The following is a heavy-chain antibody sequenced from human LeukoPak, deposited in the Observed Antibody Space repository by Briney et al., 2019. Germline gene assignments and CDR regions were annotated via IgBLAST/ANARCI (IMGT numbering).Heavy chain of an antibody. CDR1: GGSISSTSYY. CDR3: ASRGGWYIN. CDR2: IYYTGTT. J-gene: IGHJ4*02. D-gene: IGHD6-19*01. Sequence: PSETLSLTCTVSGGSISSTSYYWGWIRQPPGKGLEWIGSIYYTGTTYYNPSLKSRVTISVDTPKNQFSLKLSSVTAADTAVYYCASRGGWYINWGQGILVTVSS. V-gene: IGHV4-39*01.